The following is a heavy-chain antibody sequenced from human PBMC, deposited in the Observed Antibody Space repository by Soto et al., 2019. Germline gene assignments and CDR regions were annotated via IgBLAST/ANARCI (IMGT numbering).Heavy chain of an antibody. CDR3: AKEEYSSSGYYYGMDV. CDR1: GFTFSSYG. V-gene: IGHV3-30*18. J-gene: IGHJ6*02. D-gene: IGHD6-6*01. Sequence: QVQLVESGGGVVQPGRSLRLSCAASGFTFSSYGMHWVRQAQGKGLEWVAVISYDGSNKYYADSVKGRFTISRDNSKNTLDLQMNSLRAEDTAVYYCAKEEYSSSGYYYGMDVWGQGTTVTVSS. CDR2: ISYDGSNK.